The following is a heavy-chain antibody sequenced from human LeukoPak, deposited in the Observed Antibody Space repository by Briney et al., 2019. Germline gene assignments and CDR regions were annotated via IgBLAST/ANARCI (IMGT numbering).Heavy chain of an antibody. CDR2: MSSRSSPI. CDR3: ARYYDISSGSPPHFMDV. V-gene: IGHV3-48*04. J-gene: IGHJ6*03. Sequence: GGSLRLSCAASGFTFSSYSMNWVRQAPGKGLEWVSYMSSRSSPIYYADSVRGRFTISRDNAKNSLYLQMNSLRAEDTAVYYCARYYDISSGSPPHFMDVWGKGTTVTVSS. CDR1: GFTFSSYS. D-gene: IGHD3-9*01.